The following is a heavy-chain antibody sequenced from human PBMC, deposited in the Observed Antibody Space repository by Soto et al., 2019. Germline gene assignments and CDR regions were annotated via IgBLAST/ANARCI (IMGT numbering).Heavy chain of an antibody. CDR2: IFYNGGA. V-gene: IGHV4-59*01. D-gene: IGHD7-27*01. CDR3: ARDGDHDYFYGMDI. Sequence: LQESVPGLVKASETLSLSCSVSFGPMRGYYWSWIRQPPGKGLEWIANIFYNGGANYNPSLRSRVTISVDQSKNSFSLRLTSVTPADTAVYYCARDGDHDYFYGMDIWGQGTTVTVS. J-gene: IGHJ6*02. CDR1: FGPMRGYY.